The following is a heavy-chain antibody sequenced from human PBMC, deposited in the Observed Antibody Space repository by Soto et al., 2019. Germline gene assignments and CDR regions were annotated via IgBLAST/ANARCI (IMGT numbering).Heavy chain of an antibody. CDR2: ITSTSSTR. J-gene: IGHJ6*02. Sequence: GGSLRLSCAASGFTFSSHTMNWVRQAPGKGLEWISYITSTSSTRNYADSVKGRFTISRDNANNSLYLQMNSLRDEDTAVYYCARRITMVRGPYYYYAMDVWGQGTTVTVSS. CDR1: GFTFSSHT. D-gene: IGHD3-10*01. V-gene: IGHV3-48*02. CDR3: ARRITMVRGPYYYYAMDV.